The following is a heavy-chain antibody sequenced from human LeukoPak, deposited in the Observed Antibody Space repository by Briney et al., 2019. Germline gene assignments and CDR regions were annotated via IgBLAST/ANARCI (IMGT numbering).Heavy chain of an antibody. J-gene: IGHJ4*02. Sequence: SETLSLTCAVYGGSFSGYSWSWIRQPPGKGLEWIGEINHSGSTNYNPSLKSRVTISVDTSKNQFSLKLSSVTAADTAVYYCARGRTPGYWGQGTLVTVSS. CDR2: INHSGST. D-gene: IGHD1-14*01. V-gene: IGHV4-34*01. CDR1: GGSFSGYS. CDR3: ARGRTPGY.